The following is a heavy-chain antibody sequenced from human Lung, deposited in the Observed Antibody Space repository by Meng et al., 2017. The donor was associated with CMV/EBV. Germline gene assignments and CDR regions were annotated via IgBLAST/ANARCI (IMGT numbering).Heavy chain of an antibody. CDR1: GGSLIGYY. CDR2: INHSGGT. Sequence: SETLSLXFAVHGGSLIGYYWSGIPKPPGKGPEWIGDINHSGGTNYNPSLKSRVTISVDTSKNQFSVRVTSVTAADTAVYCCAGGGRHARTRLFVRGYAYTMDVWXQGTXVTVSS. J-gene: IGHJ6*02. V-gene: IGHV4-34*01. CDR3: AGGGRHARTRLFVRGYAYTMDV. D-gene: IGHD3-10*02.